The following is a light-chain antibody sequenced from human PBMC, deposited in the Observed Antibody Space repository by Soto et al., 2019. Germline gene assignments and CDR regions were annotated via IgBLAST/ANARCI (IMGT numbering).Light chain of an antibody. CDR1: QSITTS. J-gene: IGKJ2*01. Sequence: IQMTPSPSSLTPSVGDSVTLTCRASQSITTSVNWYQQKPPKAPNLLIYVASILQTGASSRFSGNRSGTEFTITISSLQPEDSATYYCQQSYSTPYTFGQGTKVDI. CDR2: VAS. V-gene: IGKV1-39*01. CDR3: QQSYSTPYT.